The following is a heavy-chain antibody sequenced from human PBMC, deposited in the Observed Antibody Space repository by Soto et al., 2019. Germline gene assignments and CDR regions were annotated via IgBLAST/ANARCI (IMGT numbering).Heavy chain of an antibody. J-gene: IGHJ4*02. CDR2: IYPGYSDT. CDR1: GYIFTWCW. V-gene: IGHV5-51*01. CDR3: VRHAGTVFSAHTAGSSHYFDS. D-gene: IGHD5-18*01. Sequence: GGYLKISCQGSGYIFTWCWIGLVRQMPGKGLGGVGIIYPGYSDTRYSPSFQGQVTISADRSDSTPYLQWSSLRASDTVMYFCVRHAGTVFSAHTAGSSHYFDSWGQGTLVTVSS.